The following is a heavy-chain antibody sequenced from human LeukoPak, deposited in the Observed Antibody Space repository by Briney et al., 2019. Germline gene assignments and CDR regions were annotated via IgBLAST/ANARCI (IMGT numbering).Heavy chain of an antibody. Sequence: PSETLSLTCTVSGGSISSSSYYWGCIRQPPGKGLECIGSIYYSGSTYYNPSLKSRVTISVVTSKNQFSLKLSSVTAADTAVYYCARGQMYYYGSGSYFDYWGQGTLVTVSS. J-gene: IGHJ4*02. CDR1: GGSISSSSYY. CDR2: IYYSGST. CDR3: ARGQMYYYGSGSYFDY. V-gene: IGHV4-39*07. D-gene: IGHD3-10*01.